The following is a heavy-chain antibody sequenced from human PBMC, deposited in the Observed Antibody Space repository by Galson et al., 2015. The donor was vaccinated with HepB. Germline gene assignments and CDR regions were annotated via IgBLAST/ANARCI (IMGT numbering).Heavy chain of an antibody. J-gene: IGHJ6*02. CDR1: GYTFTSYG. Sequence: SVKVSCKASGYTFTSYGISWVRQAPGQGLEWMGWISAYNGNTNYAQKLQGRVTMTTDTSTSTAYMELRSLRSDDTAVYYCARRGGLEFHLLHIPHTTYYYGMDVWGQGTTVTVSS. D-gene: IGHD1-14*01. V-gene: IGHV1-18*04. CDR3: ARRGGLEFHLLHIPHTTYYYGMDV. CDR2: ISAYNGNT.